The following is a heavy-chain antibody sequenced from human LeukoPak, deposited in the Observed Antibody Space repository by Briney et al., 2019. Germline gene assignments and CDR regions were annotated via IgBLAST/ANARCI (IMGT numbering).Heavy chain of an antibody. V-gene: IGHV5-51*01. CDR2: IYPGDSDT. D-gene: IGHD5-24*01. CDR3: ARGMATSIDY. CDR1: GYNFTSYW. Sequence: RGESLQISGKGSGYNFTSYWIGWVRQMPGKGLEWMGIIYPGDSDTRYSPSFQGQVTISADKSISTAYLQWSSLKASDTAMYYCARGMATSIDYWGQGTLVTVSS. J-gene: IGHJ4*02.